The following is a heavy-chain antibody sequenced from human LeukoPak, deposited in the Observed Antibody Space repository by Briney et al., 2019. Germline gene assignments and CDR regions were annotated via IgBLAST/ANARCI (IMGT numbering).Heavy chain of an antibody. Sequence: PGGSLRLSCAASGFTFSSYWMHWVRQAPGKGLVWVSRINSDGSSTSYADSVKGRFTISRDNSKNTLYLQMNSLRAEDTAVYYCAKDPYSSSWYNWFDPWGQGTLVTVSS. CDR3: AKDPYSSSWYNWFDP. CDR2: INSDGSST. V-gene: IGHV3-74*01. CDR1: GFTFSSYW. J-gene: IGHJ5*02. D-gene: IGHD6-13*01.